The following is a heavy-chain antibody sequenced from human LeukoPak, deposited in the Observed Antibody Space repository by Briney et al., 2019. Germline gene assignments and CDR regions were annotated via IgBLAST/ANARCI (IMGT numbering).Heavy chain of an antibody. V-gene: IGHV1-18*01. CDR2: ISGYNGNT. J-gene: IGHJ4*02. Sequence: GASVKVSCKTSGYTFTNYGISGVRQAPGQGPEWMGWISGYNGNTNYVQKFQGRVTMTTDTSTSTAYMELRSLRSDDTAVYYCARDLSLGPHHYGEPFDYWGQGTLVTVSP. CDR3: ARDLSLGPHHYGEPFDY. CDR1: GYTFTNYG. D-gene: IGHD4-17*01.